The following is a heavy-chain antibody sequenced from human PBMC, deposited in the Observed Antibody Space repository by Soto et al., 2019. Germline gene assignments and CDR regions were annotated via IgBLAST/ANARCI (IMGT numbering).Heavy chain of an antibody. V-gene: IGHV1-24*01. CDR2: FDPEDGET. Sequence: GASVKVSCKVSGYTLTELSMHWVRQAPGKGLEWMGGFDPEDGETIYAQKFQGRVTMTEDTSTDTAYMELSSLRSEDTAVYYCATVRSKFNRKERAFDYWGQGTLVTVSS. CDR3: ATVRSKFNRKERAFDY. D-gene: IGHD6-6*01. CDR1: GYTLTELS. J-gene: IGHJ4*02.